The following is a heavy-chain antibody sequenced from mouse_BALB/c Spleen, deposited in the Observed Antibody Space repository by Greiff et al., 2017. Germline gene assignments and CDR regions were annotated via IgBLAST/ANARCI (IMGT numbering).Heavy chain of an antibody. V-gene: IGHV5-4*02. CDR3: ARDQGYDGFWFAY. D-gene: IGHD2-14*01. CDR1: GFTFSDYY. Sequence: DVKLVESGGGLVKPGGSLKLSCAASGFTFSDYYMYWVRQTPEKRLEWVATISDGGSYTYYPDSVKGRFTISRDNAKNNLYLQMSSLKSEDTAMYYCARDQGYDGFWFAYWGQGTLVTVSA. CDR2: ISDGGSYT. J-gene: IGHJ3*01.